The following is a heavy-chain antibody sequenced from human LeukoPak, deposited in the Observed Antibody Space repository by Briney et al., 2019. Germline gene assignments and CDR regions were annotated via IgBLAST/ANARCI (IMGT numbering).Heavy chain of an antibody. V-gene: IGHV7-4-1*02. D-gene: IGHD2-2*01. J-gene: IGHJ5*02. Sequence: GASVKVSCKASGYTFTNYAMSWVRQAPGQGLEWMGRINTNTGNPTYAQGFTGRFVFSLETSVSTAYLQISSLKAEDTAVYYCARTVIPAALNWFDPWGQGTLVTVSS. CDR2: INTNTGNP. CDR3: ARTVIPAALNWFDP. CDR1: GYTFTNYA.